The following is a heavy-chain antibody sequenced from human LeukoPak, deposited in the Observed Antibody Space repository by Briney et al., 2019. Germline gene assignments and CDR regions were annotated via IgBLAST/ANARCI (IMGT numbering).Heavy chain of an antibody. CDR2: ISTDSKTI. Sequence: GGSLRLSCAVSGFTLDDYYMSWLRQAPGKGMEWVSYISTDSKTIRYADSFKGRFPFSRDNARNSRSPQMNSLGADDTAVYYCARHDHGASRVTFDICGQGTMVTVSS. CDR1: GFTLDDYY. V-gene: IGHV3-11*04. D-gene: IGHD4-17*01. J-gene: IGHJ3*02. CDR3: ARHDHGASRVTFDI.